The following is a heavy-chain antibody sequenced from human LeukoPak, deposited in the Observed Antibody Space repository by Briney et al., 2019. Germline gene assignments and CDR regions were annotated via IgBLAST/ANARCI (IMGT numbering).Heavy chain of an antibody. CDR1: GFTFSSYW. Sequence: PGGSLRLSCAASGFTFSSYWMSWVRQAPGKGLERVANIKQDGSEKYYVDSVKGRFTISRDNAKNSLYLQMNSLRAEDTAVYYCARRVGGIVVVPAAPVRAYYYYYYMDVWGKGTTVTVSS. V-gene: IGHV3-7*01. D-gene: IGHD2-2*01. CDR3: ARRVGGIVVVPAAPVRAYYYYYYMDV. J-gene: IGHJ6*03. CDR2: IKQDGSEK.